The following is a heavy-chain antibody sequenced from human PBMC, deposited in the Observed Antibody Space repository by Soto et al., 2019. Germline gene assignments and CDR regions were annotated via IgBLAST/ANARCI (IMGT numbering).Heavy chain of an antibody. V-gene: IGHV3-11*01. CDR1: GFTFSDYY. D-gene: IGHD3-22*01. CDR3: ARYQGYYESSGYFDY. Sequence: RGSLRLSCAASGFTFSDYYMSWIRQAPGKGLEWVSYISSSGSIIYYADSVKGRFTISRDNAKNSLNLQMNSLRAEDTAVYYCARYQGYYESSGYFDYWCQGTLVTVSS. J-gene: IGHJ4*02. CDR2: ISSSGSII.